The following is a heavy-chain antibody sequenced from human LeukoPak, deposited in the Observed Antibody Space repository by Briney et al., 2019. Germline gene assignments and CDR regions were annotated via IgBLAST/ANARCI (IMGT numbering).Heavy chain of an antibody. J-gene: IGHJ4*02. D-gene: IGHD3-3*01. CDR3: ARERRYDFWSGSHY. Sequence: ASVKVSCKASGYTFTGYYMHWVRQAPGQGLEWMGWINPNSGGTNYAQKFQGRVTMTRDTSISTAYMELGRLRSDDTAVYYCARERRYDFWSGSHYWGQGTLVTVSS. V-gene: IGHV1-2*02. CDR1: GYTFTGYY. CDR2: INPNSGGT.